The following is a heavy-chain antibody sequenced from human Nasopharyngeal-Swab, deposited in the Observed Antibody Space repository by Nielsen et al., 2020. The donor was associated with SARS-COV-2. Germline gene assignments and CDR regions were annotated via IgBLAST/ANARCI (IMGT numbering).Heavy chain of an antibody. D-gene: IGHD2-21*01. CDR3: ASGDLVVGPSPILGLGPFFYYFYLDV. CDR2: VSHGGST. J-gene: IGHJ6*03. CDR1: GGSVSSNYG. Sequence: SETLSLTCAVSGGSVSSNYGWSGGRQPTGKGVEGSGEVSHGGSTNYNTSLKGRVTLSMDKSKRQFSLRLTSVSAADTAVYFCASGDLVVGPSPILGLGPFFYYFYLDVWGKGTTVIVSS. V-gene: IGHV4-4*02.